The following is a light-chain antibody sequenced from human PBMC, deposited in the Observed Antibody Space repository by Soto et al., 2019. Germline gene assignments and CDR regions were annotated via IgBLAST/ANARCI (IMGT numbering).Light chain of an antibody. V-gene: IGKV1-39*01. CDR3: KQCYSSPRT. J-gene: IGKJ1*01. CDR1: QRISTY. Sequence: DIQMTQSPSTLSAGVGDRVTITCRASQRISTYLNWYQQKPGKAPTLLIYAASSCQSGVSSRFSGGGYGTDFTLTINTLQPEDFATYFCKQCYSSPRTFGQGTKVEIK. CDR2: AAS.